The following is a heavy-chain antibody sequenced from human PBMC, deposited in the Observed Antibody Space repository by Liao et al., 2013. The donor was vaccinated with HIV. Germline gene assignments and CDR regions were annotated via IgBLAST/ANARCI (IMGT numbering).Heavy chain of an antibody. D-gene: IGHD2-2*02. CDR2: VNHSGST. CDR3: ARGDIYACAFDI. J-gene: IGHJ3*02. Sequence: QVQLQQWGAGLLKPSETLSLTCAVYVGSFSGYYWSWIRQPPGKGLEWIGEVNHSGSTNYNPSLKSRVAMSLDTSKRQFSLRLSSVTAADTAVYYCARGDIYACAFDIWGQGTIITVSS. CDR1: VGSFSGYY. V-gene: IGHV4-34*01.